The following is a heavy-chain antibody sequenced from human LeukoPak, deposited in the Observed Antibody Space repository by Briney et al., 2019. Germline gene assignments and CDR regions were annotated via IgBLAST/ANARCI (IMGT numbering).Heavy chain of an antibody. CDR3: ARERDSSGWYYFDY. J-gene: IGHJ4*02. CDR1: GYTFTGYY. Sequence: ASVKVSCKASGYTFTGYYMHWVRQAPGQGLEWMGWINPNSGGTNYAQKFQGRVTMTRDTSISTAYMELSSLRSEDTAVYYCARERDSSGWYYFDYWGQGTLVTVSS. CDR2: INPNSGGT. D-gene: IGHD6-19*01. V-gene: IGHV1-2*02.